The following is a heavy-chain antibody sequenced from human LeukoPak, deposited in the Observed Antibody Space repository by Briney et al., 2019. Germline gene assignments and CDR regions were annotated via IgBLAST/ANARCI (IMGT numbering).Heavy chain of an antibody. V-gene: IGHV4-38-2*02. CDR1: GYSISSGYY. J-gene: IGHJ3*02. Sequence: SETLSLTCTVSGYSISSGYYWGWIRQPPGKGLEWIGSIYHSGSTYYNPSLKSRVTISVDTSKNQFSLKLSSVTAADAAVYYCARDGNYYDSSGYYYAIDAFDIWGQGTMVTVSS. CDR2: IYHSGST. D-gene: IGHD3-22*01. CDR3: ARDGNYYDSSGYYYAIDAFDI.